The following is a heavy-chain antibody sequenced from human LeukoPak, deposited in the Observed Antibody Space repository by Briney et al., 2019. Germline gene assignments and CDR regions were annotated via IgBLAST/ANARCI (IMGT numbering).Heavy chain of an antibody. Sequence: PGGSLRLSCAASGFTFSSYSMNWVRQAPGKGLEWVSSISSSSSYIYYADSVKGRFTISRDNAKNSLYLQMNSLRAEDTAVYYCARYCSGGSCYSEGFDYWGQGTLVTVSS. CDR2: ISSSSSYI. V-gene: IGHV3-21*01. CDR3: ARYCSGGSCYSEGFDY. D-gene: IGHD2-15*01. J-gene: IGHJ4*02. CDR1: GFTFSSYS.